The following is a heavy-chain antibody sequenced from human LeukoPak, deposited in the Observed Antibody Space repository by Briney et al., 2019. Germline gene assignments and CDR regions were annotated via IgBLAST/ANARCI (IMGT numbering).Heavy chain of an antibody. Sequence: PGGSLRLSCAASGFTFSDYYMSWIRQAPGKGLEWLSYISSSSTYTKYADSVKGRFTISRDNAKNSLYLQMNSLRVEDTAVYYCARDQSSSWYVAWFDPWGQGTLVTVSS. V-gene: IGHV3-11*06. CDR1: GFTFSDYY. CDR2: ISSSSTYT. J-gene: IGHJ5*02. D-gene: IGHD6-13*01. CDR3: ARDQSSSWYVAWFDP.